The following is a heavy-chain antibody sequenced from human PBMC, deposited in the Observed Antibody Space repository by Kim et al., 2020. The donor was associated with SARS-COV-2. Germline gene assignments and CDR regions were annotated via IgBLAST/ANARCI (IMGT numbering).Heavy chain of an antibody. CDR3: ARKEGLSYGMDV. CDR1: GFTVSSNY. J-gene: IGHJ6*02. D-gene: IGHD3-16*01. CDR2: IYSGGSS. Sequence: GGSLRLSCAASGFTVSSNYMNWVRQAPGKGLEWVSVIYSGGSSYYADSVKGRFTISRDNSKNTLYLQMNSLRVEDTAVYYCARKEGLSYGMDVWGQGTTVTVSS. V-gene: IGHV3-53*01.